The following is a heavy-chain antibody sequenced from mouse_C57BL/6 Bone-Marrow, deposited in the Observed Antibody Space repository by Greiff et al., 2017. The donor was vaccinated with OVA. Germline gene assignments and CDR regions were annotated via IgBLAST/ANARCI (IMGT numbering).Heavy chain of an antibody. V-gene: IGHV1-50*01. CDR2: IDPSDSYT. CDR3: ARRGPWGFDY. CDR1: GYTFTSYW. D-gene: IGHD3-3*01. Sequence: QVQLQQPGAELVKPGASVKLSCKASGYTFTSYWMQWVKQRPGQGLEWIGEIDPSDSYTNYNQKFKGKATLTVDTSSSTAYMQRSSLTSEDAAVYYCARRGPWGFDYWGQGTTLTVSS. J-gene: IGHJ2*01.